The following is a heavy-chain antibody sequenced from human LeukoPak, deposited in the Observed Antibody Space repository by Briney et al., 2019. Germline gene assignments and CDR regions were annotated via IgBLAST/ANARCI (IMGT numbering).Heavy chain of an antibody. Sequence: PETLSLTCTVSGYSISSGYYWGWIRQPPGKGLEWIGSIYHSGSTYYNPSLKSRVTISVDTSKNQFSLKLSSVTAADTAVYYCARGRDYYDILTGYYPFDYWGQGTLVTVSS. CDR3: ARGRDYYDILTGYYPFDY. CDR2: IYHSGST. V-gene: IGHV4-38-2*02. CDR1: GYSISSGYY. J-gene: IGHJ4*02. D-gene: IGHD3-9*01.